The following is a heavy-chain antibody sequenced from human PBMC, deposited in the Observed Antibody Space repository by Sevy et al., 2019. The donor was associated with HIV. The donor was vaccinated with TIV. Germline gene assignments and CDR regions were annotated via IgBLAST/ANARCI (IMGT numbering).Heavy chain of an antibody. CDR1: GFSFSSYT. J-gene: IGHJ6*02. V-gene: IGHV3-21*01. Sequence: GGSLRLSCAASGFSFSSYTMNWVCQAPGKGLEWVSSISSSSSYIYYADSVKGRFTISRDNAKNSLYLQMNSLRAEDTAVYYCARLGGVADQGMDVWGQGTTVTVS. CDR3: ARLGGVADQGMDV. CDR2: ISSSSSYI. D-gene: IGHD2-15*01.